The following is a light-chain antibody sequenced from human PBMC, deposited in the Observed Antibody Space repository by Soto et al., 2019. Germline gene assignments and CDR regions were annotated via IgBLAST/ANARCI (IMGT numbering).Light chain of an antibody. CDR2: GPS. V-gene: IGKV3-15*01. Sequence: EIVMTQSPATLSVSPGERATLSCRASQSFSDNLAWYQQKPGQAPRLLIYGPSTRATGIPARFSGSGSGTEFTLTISSLQSEDFAVYYCQQYSNWPRTFGQGTKVDNK. CDR1: QSFSDN. J-gene: IGKJ1*01. CDR3: QQYSNWPRT.